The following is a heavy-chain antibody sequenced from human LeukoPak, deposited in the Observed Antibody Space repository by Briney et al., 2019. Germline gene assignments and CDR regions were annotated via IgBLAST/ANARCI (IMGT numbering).Heavy chain of an antibody. CDR3: SRESHYDCGAFDK. J-gene: IGHJ3*02. D-gene: IGHD3-16*01. V-gene: IGHV3-30*02. Sequence: PGGSLRLYSAASGFTFSSYGIHRDRQAPGKGLEWVSFIRFDGTTQYYADSVKGRFTISRDNSKFTVHLLMTSLRPEDTAVYYCSRESHYDCGAFDKWGQGTMVTVSS. CDR1: GFTFSSYG. CDR2: IRFDGTTQ.